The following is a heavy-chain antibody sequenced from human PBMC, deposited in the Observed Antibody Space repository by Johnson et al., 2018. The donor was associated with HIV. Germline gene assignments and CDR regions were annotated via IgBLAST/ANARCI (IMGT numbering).Heavy chain of an antibody. CDR1: GFTFSSYD. Sequence: VQLVESGGGLVQPGGSLRLSCAASGFTFSSYDMHWVRQATGKGLEWVSAIGTAGDTYYQGSVKGRFTISRENAKNSLYLQMNSLRAEDTAVYYCARAYSGPKGDAFDIWGQGTMVTVSS. CDR3: ARAYSGPKGDAFDI. V-gene: IGHV3-13*01. J-gene: IGHJ3*02. D-gene: IGHD5-12*01. CDR2: IGTAGDT.